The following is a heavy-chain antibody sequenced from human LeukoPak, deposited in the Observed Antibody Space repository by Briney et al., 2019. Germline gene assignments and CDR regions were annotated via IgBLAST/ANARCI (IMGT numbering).Heavy chain of an antibody. CDR3: ARGGGYYGSGSHLDY. D-gene: IGHD3-10*01. CDR1: GGSISSYY. V-gene: IGHV4-59*01. J-gene: IGHJ4*02. CDR2: IYYSGST. Sequence: PSETLSLTCTVSGGSISSYYWSWVRQPPGKGLGWNGYIYYSGSTNYNPSLKSRVTISVDTSKNQFSLKLSSVTAADTAVYYCARGGGYYGSGSHLDYWGQGTLVTVSS.